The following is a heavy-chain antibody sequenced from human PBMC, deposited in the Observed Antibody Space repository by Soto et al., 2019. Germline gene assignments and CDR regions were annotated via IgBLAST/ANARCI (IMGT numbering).Heavy chain of an antibody. CDR1: GGTFSSYA. Sequence: QVQLVQSGAEVKKPGSSVKVSCKASGGTFSSYAISWVRQAPGQGLEWMGGIIPLFGTANYAQKFQGIVTITADESTSTAYMGLSSLRSEDTAVYYCARFTHVVVAARDVYNWFDPWGQGTLVTVSS. J-gene: IGHJ5*02. D-gene: IGHD2-15*01. CDR3: ARFTHVVVAARDVYNWFDP. V-gene: IGHV1-69*01. CDR2: IIPLFGTA.